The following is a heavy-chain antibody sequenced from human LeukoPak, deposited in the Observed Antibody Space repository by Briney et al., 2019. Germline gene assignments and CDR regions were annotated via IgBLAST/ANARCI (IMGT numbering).Heavy chain of an antibody. CDR1: GFTFSSYA. D-gene: IGHD3-22*01. CDR3: AKAQDMHYYDSSGYPFDY. CDR2: ISGSGGST. V-gene: IGHV3-23*01. J-gene: IGHJ4*02. Sequence: PGGSLRLSCAASGFTFSSYAMSWVRQAPGKGLEWVSAISGSGGSTYYADSVKGRFTISRDNSKNTLYPQMNSLRAEDTAVYYCAKAQDMHYYDSSGYPFDYWGQGTLVTVSS.